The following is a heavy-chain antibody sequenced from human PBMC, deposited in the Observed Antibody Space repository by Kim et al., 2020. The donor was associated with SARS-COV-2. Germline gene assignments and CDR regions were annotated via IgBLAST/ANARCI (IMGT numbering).Heavy chain of an antibody. CDR2: IYTSGST. CDR1: GGSISSYY. Sequence: SETLSLTCTVSGGSISSYYWSWIRQPAGKGLEWIGRIYTSGSTNYNPSLKSRVTMSVDTSKNQFSLKLSSVTAADTAVYYCARDHWAGDIVVVPAVGWFDPWGQGTLVTVSS. D-gene: IGHD2-2*01. J-gene: IGHJ5*02. V-gene: IGHV4-4*07. CDR3: ARDHWAGDIVVVPAVGWFDP.